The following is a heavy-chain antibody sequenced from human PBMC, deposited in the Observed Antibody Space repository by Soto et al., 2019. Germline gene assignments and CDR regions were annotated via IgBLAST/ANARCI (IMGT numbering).Heavy chain of an antibody. J-gene: IGHJ4*02. Sequence: QVQLVQSGAEVKKPGASVRVSCKGLGYTFTGYYIHWIRQAPGQGLEWLAWINANSGGASHAQKFQGRVTMTRDTSISTVYMELSRLTSDDTAVYYCARDSSHYFDYWGQGTLVTVSS. D-gene: IGHD6-19*01. CDR1: GYTFTGYY. CDR3: ARDSSHYFDY. V-gene: IGHV1-2*02. CDR2: INANSGGA.